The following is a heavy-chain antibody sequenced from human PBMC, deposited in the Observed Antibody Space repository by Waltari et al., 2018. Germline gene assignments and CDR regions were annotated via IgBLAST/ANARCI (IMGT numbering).Heavy chain of an antibody. CDR2: ISYSGTT. D-gene: IGHD3-3*01. V-gene: IGHV4-39*07. J-gene: IGHJ5*02. CDR1: GGSISSGSYY. CDR3: ARYYGNGEGWLDP. Sequence: QLQLQVSGPGLVKPSETLSLTCTVSGGSISSGSYYWGWIRQPPGKGLESIGYISYSGTTYYNLSLKSRVTMSVDTSRDQYSLSLRSVAAADTAVYYCARYYGNGEGWLDPWGQGTLVTVSS.